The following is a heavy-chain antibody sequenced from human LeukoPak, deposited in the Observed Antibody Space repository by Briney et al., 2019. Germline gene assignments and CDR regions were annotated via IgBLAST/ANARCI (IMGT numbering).Heavy chain of an antibody. D-gene: IGHD4-17*01. CDR2: ISGSGDTT. V-gene: IGHV3-23*01. J-gene: IGHJ6*02. CDR3: RYGDYYYGMDV. CDR1: GLTFDNYA. Sequence: PGGSLRLSCAASGLTFDNYAMSWVRQAPGKGLEWVSSISGSGDTTYYADSVKGRFTISRDNAKNSLYLQMNSLRAEDTAVYYCRYGDYYYGMDVWGQGTTVTVSS.